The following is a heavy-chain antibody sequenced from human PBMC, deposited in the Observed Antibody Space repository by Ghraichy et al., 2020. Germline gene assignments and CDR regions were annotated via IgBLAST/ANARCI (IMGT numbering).Heavy chain of an antibody. CDR3: TTDSSGWLGPLDY. CDR1: GFTFSNAW. D-gene: IGHD6-19*01. V-gene: IGHV3-15*01. J-gene: IGHJ4*02. CDR2: IKSKTDGGTT. Sequence: GASLNISCAASGFTFSNAWMSWVRQAPGKGLEWVGRIKSKTDGGTTDYAAPVKGRFTISRDDSKNTLYLQMNSLKTEDTAVYYCTTDSSGWLGPLDYWGQGTLVTVSS.